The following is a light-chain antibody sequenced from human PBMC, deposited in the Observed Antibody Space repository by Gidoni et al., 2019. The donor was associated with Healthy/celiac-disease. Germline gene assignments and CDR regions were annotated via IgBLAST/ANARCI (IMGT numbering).Light chain of an antibody. CDR2: AVS. CDR1: SSDVGGYNY. V-gene: IGLV2-8*01. J-gene: IGLJ2*01. Sequence: QSALTQPPSASGSPGQSVTISCTGTSSDVGGYNYVSWYQQHPGKAPKLLIYAVSKRPSGVPDRFSGSKSGNTGSLTVSGLQAEDEADYYCSSYAGSNNLVFGGGTKLTVL. CDR3: SSYAGSNNLV.